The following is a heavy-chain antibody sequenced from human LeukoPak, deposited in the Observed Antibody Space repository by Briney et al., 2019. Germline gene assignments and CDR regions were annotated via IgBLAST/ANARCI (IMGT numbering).Heavy chain of an antibody. CDR1: GGPLTSYY. V-gene: IGHV4-4*07. J-gene: IGHJ4*02. CDR2: IYTSGST. CDR3: ARLGSWYGPFDY. Sequence: SETLSLTCAVSGGPLTSYYWTWIRQPAGKGLEWIGRIYTSGSTNYNPSLKSRVTMSVDTSKNQFSLKLSSVTAADTAVYYCARLGSWYGPFDYWGQGTLVTVSS. D-gene: IGHD6-13*01.